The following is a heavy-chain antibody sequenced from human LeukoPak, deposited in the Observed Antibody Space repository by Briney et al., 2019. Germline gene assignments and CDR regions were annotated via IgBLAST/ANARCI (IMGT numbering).Heavy chain of an antibody. V-gene: IGHV1-2*02. Sequence: ASVKVSCKASRGTFSSYAISWVRQAPGQGLECMGWINSNSGGTNYAQKFQGRVTMTRDTSISTAYMELSRLRSDDTAVYYCARDFRVTMVNYMDVWGKGTTVTVSS. CDR2: INSNSGGT. J-gene: IGHJ6*03. CDR1: RGTFSSYA. D-gene: IGHD3-10*01. CDR3: ARDFRVTMVNYMDV.